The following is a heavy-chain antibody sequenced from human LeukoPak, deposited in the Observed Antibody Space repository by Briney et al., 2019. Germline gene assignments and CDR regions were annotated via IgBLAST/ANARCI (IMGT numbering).Heavy chain of an antibody. CDR2: LNPNSGNT. CDR1: GYTFTSYD. D-gene: IGHD3-3*01. V-gene: IGHV1-8*01. Sequence: ASVKVSCKASGYTFTSYDINWVRQATGQGLEWMGWLNPNSGNTGYAQKFQGSVTMPRNTSTSTAYMELSSLRSEDTAVYYCARGPLLRFLEWFPMDYYFDYWGQGTLVTVSS. J-gene: IGHJ4*02. CDR3: ARGPLLRFLEWFPMDYYFDY.